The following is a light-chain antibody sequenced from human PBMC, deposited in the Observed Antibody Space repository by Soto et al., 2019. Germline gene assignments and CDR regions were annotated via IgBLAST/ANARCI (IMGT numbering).Light chain of an antibody. Sequence: DIPLTQSPSFLSASVGDRVTITCRASQGISSYLAWYQQKPGKAPKPLIYAASTLQSGVPSRFSGSGSGTEFTLTISSLQPEDFATYYCQQLNSYPLFGPGTKVDIK. CDR3: QQLNSYPL. CDR2: AAS. CDR1: QGISSY. J-gene: IGKJ3*01. V-gene: IGKV1-9*01.